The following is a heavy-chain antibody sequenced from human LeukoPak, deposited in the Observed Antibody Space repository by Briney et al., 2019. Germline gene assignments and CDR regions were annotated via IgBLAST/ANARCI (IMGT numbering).Heavy chain of an antibody. CDR1: GFTFNWNS. CDR3: ARDPTWESLTQPRYDY. V-gene: IGHV3-48*01. CDR2: ISSSGSTI. Sequence: PGGSLRLSCAASGFTFNWNSMNWVRQAPGKGLEWISYISSSGSTIYYADSVKGRFTISRDNATNSLYLQMNSLRAEDTAVYYCARDPTWESLTQPRYDYWGQGTLVTVSS. D-gene: IGHD1-26*01. J-gene: IGHJ4*02.